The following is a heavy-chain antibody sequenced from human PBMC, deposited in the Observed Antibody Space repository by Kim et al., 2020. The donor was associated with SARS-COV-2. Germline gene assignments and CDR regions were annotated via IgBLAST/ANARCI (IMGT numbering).Heavy chain of an antibody. CDR3: ARGKKQQPDY. V-gene: IGHV1-46*01. CDR2: ST. Sequence: STSYPPKFPGRVTMTRDTSTSTVYMELSSLRSEDTAVYYCARGKKQQPDYWGQGTLVTVSS. J-gene: IGHJ4*02. D-gene: IGHD6-13*01.